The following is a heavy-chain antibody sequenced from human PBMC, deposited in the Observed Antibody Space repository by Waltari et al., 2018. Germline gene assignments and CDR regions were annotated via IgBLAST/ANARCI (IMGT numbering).Heavy chain of an antibody. CDR3: ASHYGEMAAFDI. Sequence: QVQLVQSGAEVKKPGSSVKVSCKASGGTFSSYAISWVRRAPGQGREWKGVIIPIFGTANDAQKFQGRVTITADESTSTAYMELSSLRSEDTAVYYCASHYGEMAAFDIWGQGTMVTVSS. D-gene: IGHD4-17*01. CDR2: IIPIFGTA. CDR1: GGTFSSYA. J-gene: IGHJ3*02. V-gene: IGHV1-69*13.